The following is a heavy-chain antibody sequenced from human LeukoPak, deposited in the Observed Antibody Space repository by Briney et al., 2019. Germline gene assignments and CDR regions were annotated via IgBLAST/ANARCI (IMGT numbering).Heavy chain of an antibody. D-gene: IGHD2-8*02. CDR3: ARDVLWNGQCTGIDS. J-gene: IGHJ5*01. CDR2: MSSDEANE. CDR1: GFTFSNYA. Sequence: PGGSLRLSCAASGFTFSNYAMHWVRQAPGKGLEWVAVMSSDEANEYYADSLRGRLTISRDNSKNTLYLQINSLRVEDTAVYYCARDVLWNGQCTGIDSWGQGTLVTVSS. V-gene: IGHV3-30-3*01.